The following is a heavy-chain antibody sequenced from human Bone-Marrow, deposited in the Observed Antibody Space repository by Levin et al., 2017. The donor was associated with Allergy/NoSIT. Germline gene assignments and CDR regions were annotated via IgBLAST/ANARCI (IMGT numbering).Heavy chain of an antibody. Sequence: SCAASGFTFSDYYMSWIRQAPGKGLEWVSYISSSGSTIYYADSVKGRFTISRDNAKNSLYLQMNSLRAEDTAVYYCARAAVPAAIGMDVWGQGTTVTVSS. CDR1: GFTFSDYY. V-gene: IGHV3-11*01. D-gene: IGHD2-2*01. CDR2: ISSSGSTI. J-gene: IGHJ6*02. CDR3: ARAAVPAAIGMDV.